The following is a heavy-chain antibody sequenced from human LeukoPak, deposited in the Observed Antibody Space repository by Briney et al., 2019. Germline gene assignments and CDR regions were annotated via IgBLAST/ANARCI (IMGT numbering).Heavy chain of an antibody. J-gene: IGHJ4*02. D-gene: IGHD7-27*01. Sequence: GGSLRLSCAASGFTFSSYAMFWVRQAPGKGLEWVAFIRYDGSNKYYADSVKGRFTISRDNSKNTLYLQMNSLRAEDTAVYYCAKDPATGDTNPGFDYWGQGTLVTVSS. CDR3: AKDPATGDTNPGFDY. CDR2: IRYDGSNK. V-gene: IGHV3-30*02. CDR1: GFTFSSYA.